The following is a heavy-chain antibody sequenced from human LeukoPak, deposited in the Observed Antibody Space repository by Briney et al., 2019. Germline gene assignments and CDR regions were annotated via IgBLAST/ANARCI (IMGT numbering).Heavy chain of an antibody. CDR2: IGIRSSDT. CDR3: ARDHVWAFDI. Sequence: GGSLRLSCAASGFIFSSYSMNWVRQAPGKGLEWVSYIGIRSSDTYYADSVKGRFTISRDNARNSLYLQMNTLRAEHTAIYYSARDHVWAFDIWGQRIMVTVSS. D-gene: IGHD3-16*01. V-gene: IGHV3-21*05. CDR1: GFIFSSYS. J-gene: IGHJ3*02.